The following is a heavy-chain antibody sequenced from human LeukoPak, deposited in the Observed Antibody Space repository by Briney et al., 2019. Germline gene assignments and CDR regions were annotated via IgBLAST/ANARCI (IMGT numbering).Heavy chain of an antibody. CDR3: AKEETKVVTPGLEY. Sequence: GRSLRLSCAASGFTFSSYGMHWVRQAPGKGLEWVAVIWYDGSNKYYADSVKGRFTISRDNSKNTVHLQMNSLRAEDTAVYYCAKEETKVVTPGLEYWGQGTLVTVSS. V-gene: IGHV3-33*06. CDR1: GFTFSSYG. J-gene: IGHJ4*02. D-gene: IGHD4-23*01. CDR2: IWYDGSNK.